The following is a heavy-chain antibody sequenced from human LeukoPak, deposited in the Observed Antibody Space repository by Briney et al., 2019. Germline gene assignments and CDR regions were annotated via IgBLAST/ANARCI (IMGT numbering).Heavy chain of an antibody. D-gene: IGHD5-24*01. Sequence: GRSLRLSCAASGFTFSNYWMSWVRQAPGKGLEWVANIKQDGSVKYYVDSVKGRFTISRDNAKNSLYLQMNSLRAEDTAVYYCAKDGDGYTIFPYDYWGQGALVTVSS. CDR1: GFTFSNYW. CDR3: AKDGDGYTIFPYDY. J-gene: IGHJ4*02. V-gene: IGHV3-7*01. CDR2: IKQDGSVK.